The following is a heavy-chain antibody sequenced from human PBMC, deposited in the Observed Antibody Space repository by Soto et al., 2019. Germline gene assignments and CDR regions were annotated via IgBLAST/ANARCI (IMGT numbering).Heavy chain of an antibody. Sequence: GGSLRLSCAASGFTFSSYSMNWVRQAPGKGLEWVSYISSSSSTIYYADSVKGRFTISRDNAKNSLYLQMNSLRAEDTAVYYCARDGYSSSDYWGQGTLVTVSS. V-gene: IGHV3-48*01. CDR1: GFTFSSYS. CDR3: ARDGYSSSDY. J-gene: IGHJ4*02. D-gene: IGHD6-13*01. CDR2: ISSSSSTI.